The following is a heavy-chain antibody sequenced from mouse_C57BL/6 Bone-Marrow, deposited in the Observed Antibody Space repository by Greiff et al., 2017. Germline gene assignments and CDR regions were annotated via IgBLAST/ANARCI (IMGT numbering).Heavy chain of an antibody. CDR1: GFTFSDYG. J-gene: IGHJ2*01. D-gene: IGHD1-2*01. V-gene: IGHV5-17*01. Sequence: EVQRVESGGGLVKPGGSLKLSCAASGFTFSDYGMHWVRQAPEKGLVWVAYISSGSSTIYYADTVKGRFTISRDNAKNTLFLQMTSLRSEDTAMYYCARMNYGGDFDYWGQGTTLTVSS. CDR2: ISSGSSTI. CDR3: ARMNYGGDFDY.